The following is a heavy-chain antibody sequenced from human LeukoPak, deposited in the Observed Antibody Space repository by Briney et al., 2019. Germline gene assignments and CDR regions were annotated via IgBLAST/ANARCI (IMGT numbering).Heavy chain of an antibody. D-gene: IGHD1-1*01. V-gene: IGHV4-39*01. CDR2: IYYSGTT. Sequence: PSETLSLTCTVSGASISSTAYYWGWIRQPPGKGLEWIGSIYYSGTTYYNPSLKSRVTISTDMSSNQFSLTLSSVTAADTAVYYCARHDQERIGGYNWFDPWGQGTRVTVSS. CDR1: GASISSTAYY. J-gene: IGHJ5*02. CDR3: ARHDQERIGGYNWFDP.